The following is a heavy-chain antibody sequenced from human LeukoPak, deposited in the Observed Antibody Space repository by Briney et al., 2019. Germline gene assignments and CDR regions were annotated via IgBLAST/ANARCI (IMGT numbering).Heavy chain of an antibody. CDR2: IWYDGSNK. CDR3: ARDSSGWYPNEYYFDY. J-gene: IGHJ4*02. V-gene: IGHV3-33*08. Sequence: GRSQRLSCAASGFTFSSYAMHWVRQAPGKGLEWVAVIWYDGSNKYYADSVKGRFTISRDNSKNTLYLQMNSLRAEDTAVYYCARDSSGWYPNEYYFDYWGQGTLVTVSS. CDR1: GFTFSSYA. D-gene: IGHD6-19*01.